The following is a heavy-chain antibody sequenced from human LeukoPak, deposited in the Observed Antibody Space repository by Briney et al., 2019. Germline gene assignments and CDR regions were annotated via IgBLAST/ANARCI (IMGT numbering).Heavy chain of an antibody. CDR1: GFTFSSFA. Sequence: GGSLRLSCAASGFTFSSFAMGWVRQAPGKGLEWVSAISGSGDTYYAASVKGRFTISRDNSKNTLYLQMSSLRSEDTAVYYCARYNPPWTGYYVSWGQGTLVTVSS. J-gene: IGHJ4*02. V-gene: IGHV3-23*01. D-gene: IGHD3/OR15-3a*01. CDR3: ARYNPPWTGYYVS. CDR2: ISGSGDT.